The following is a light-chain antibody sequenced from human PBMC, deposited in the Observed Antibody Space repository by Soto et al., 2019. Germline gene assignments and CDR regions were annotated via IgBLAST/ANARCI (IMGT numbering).Light chain of an antibody. Sequence: EIVLTQSPGTLSLSPGERATLSCRASQSVSSSYLAWYQQKPGQPPRLLIYGASSRATGIPDRFSGSGSGTDFTLTISRLEPEDFAVYYCQQYNNWPLTFGGGTKVDI. CDR1: QSVSSSY. CDR3: QQYNNWPLT. CDR2: GAS. J-gene: IGKJ4*01. V-gene: IGKV3-20*01.